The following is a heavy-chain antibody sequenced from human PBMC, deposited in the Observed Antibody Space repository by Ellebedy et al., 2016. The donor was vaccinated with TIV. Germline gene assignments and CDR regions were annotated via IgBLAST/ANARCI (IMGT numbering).Heavy chain of an antibody. CDR1: GYTFTSYD. J-gene: IGHJ6*03. CDR2: INPNSGGT. V-gene: IGHV1-2*02. Sequence: ASVKVSXXASGYTFTSYDVNWVRQATGQGLEWMGWINPNSGGTIYPQKFQGRVTVTRDTSISTAYMELSRLKSDDTAVYYCARAITAYYFYYMDVWGKGTTVTVSS. D-gene: IGHD2-21*02. CDR3: ARAITAYYFYYMDV.